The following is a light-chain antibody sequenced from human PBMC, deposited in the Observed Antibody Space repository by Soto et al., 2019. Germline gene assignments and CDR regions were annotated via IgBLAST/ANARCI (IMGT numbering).Light chain of an antibody. Sequence: EVVMTQSPATLSVSPGERATLSCRASQSVSSNLAWYQQKPGQAPRLLIYDASTRATGIPARFSGSGSGTEFTLTISSLQSEDFALYSCQHYSNWPPTFGQGNK. J-gene: IGKJ1*01. CDR2: DAS. V-gene: IGKV3-15*01. CDR1: QSVSSN. CDR3: QHYSNWPPT.